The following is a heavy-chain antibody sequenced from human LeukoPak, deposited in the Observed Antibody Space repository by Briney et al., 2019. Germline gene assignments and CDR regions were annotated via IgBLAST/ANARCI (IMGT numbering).Heavy chain of an antibody. CDR1: GGSISSSSYY. CDR2: IYYSGST. D-gene: IGHD3-10*01. Sequence: PSETLSLTCTVSGGSISSSSYYWGWIRQPPGKGLERIGSIYYSGSTYYNPSLKSRVTISVDTSKNQFSPKLSSVTAADTAVYYCARRERFACWFDPWGQGTLVTVSS. CDR3: ARRERFACWFDP. V-gene: IGHV4-39*01. J-gene: IGHJ5*02.